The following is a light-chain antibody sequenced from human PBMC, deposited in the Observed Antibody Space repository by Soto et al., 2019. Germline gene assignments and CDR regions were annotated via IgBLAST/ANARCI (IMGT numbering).Light chain of an antibody. V-gene: IGKV3-11*01. CDR2: DAS. Sequence: EIVLTQSPATLSLSPGERATLSCRASQSVSSSLAWYQQKPGQAPRLLIYDASNRATGIPARFSGSGSGTDCTLTISSLEPEDFAVYYCQQRSNWPIFTFGPGTKVDIK. J-gene: IGKJ3*01. CDR3: QQRSNWPIFT. CDR1: QSVSSS.